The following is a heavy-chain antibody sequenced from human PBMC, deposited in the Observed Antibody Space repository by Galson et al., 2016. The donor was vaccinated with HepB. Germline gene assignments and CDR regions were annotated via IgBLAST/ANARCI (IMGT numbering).Heavy chain of an antibody. CDR3: LTRGAYEGNWFDP. CDR2: IRSRANSYAT. Sequence: SLRLSRAASGFRFSGAPMQWVRQASGKGLEWVGHIRSRANSYATEYAASVKGRFTFSRDDSKNTASLQMNNLKTEDTAVYYCLTRGAYEGNWFDPWGQGALVTVAS. J-gene: IGHJ5*02. D-gene: IGHD5-12*01. V-gene: IGHV3-73*01. CDR1: GFRFSGAP.